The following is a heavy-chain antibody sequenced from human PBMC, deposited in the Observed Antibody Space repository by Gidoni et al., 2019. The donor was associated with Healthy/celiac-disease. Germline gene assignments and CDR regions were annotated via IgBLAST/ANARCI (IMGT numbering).Heavy chain of an antibody. Sequence: QVQLQESGPGLVKPSETLSLTCTVSGGSISSYYWSWIRQPPGKGLEWIGYIYYSGSTNYNPSLKSRVTISVDTSKNQFSLKLSSVTAADTAVYYCARRAAMVTFDDFDIWGQGTMVTVSS. CDR3: ARRAAMVTFDDFDI. J-gene: IGHJ3*02. V-gene: IGHV4-59*08. D-gene: IGHD5-18*01. CDR2: IYYSGST. CDR1: GGSISSYY.